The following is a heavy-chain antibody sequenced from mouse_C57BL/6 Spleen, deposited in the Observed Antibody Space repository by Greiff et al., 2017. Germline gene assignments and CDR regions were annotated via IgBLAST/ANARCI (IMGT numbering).Heavy chain of an antibody. J-gene: IGHJ3*01. CDR1: GFTFSSYG. CDR2: ISSGGCYT. D-gene: IGHD2-4*01. CDR3: ARRYYDYDGSWYAC. Sequence: EVMLVESGGDLVKPGGSLKLSCAASGFTFSSYGMSWVRQTPDKRLEWVATISSGGCYTYYPDSVKGRFTISRDNAKNTLYLQMSSLKSEDTAMFYCARRYYDYDGSWYACWGQRTLVTVSA. V-gene: IGHV5-6*02.